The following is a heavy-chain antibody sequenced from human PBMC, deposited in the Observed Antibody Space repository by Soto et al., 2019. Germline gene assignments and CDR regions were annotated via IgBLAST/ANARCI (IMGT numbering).Heavy chain of an antibody. V-gene: IGHV1-3*01. CDR1: GYTFTSYA. CDR2: INAGNGNT. Sequence: ASVKVLCKASGYTFTSYAMHWVRQAPGQRLEWMGWINAGNGNTKYSQKFQGRVTITRDTSASTAYMELSSLRSEDTAVYYCARDWLLASSGYDYWGQGTLVTVPQ. CDR3: ARDWLLASSGYDY. J-gene: IGHJ4*02. D-gene: IGHD3-22*01.